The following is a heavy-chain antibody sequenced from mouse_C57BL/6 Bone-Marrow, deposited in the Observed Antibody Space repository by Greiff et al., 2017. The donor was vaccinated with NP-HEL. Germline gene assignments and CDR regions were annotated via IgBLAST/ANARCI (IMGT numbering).Heavy chain of an antibody. D-gene: IGHD1-2*01. Sequence: QVQLQQPGAELVRPGSSVKLSCKASGYTFTSYWMHWVKQRPIQGLEWIGNIDPSDSETHYNQKFKDKATLTVDKSSSTAYMQLSSLTSEDSAVYYCARWDTTARDYWGQGTTLTVSS. CDR2: IDPSDSET. CDR1: GYTFTSYW. CDR3: ARWDTTARDY. J-gene: IGHJ2*01. V-gene: IGHV1-52*01.